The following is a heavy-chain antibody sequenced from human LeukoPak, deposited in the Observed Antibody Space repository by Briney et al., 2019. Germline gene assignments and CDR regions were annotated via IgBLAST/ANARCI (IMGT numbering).Heavy chain of an antibody. CDR1: GFTFSSYW. Sequence: GGSLRLSCAASGFTFSSYWMSWVRQAPGKGLAWVANIKQDGSEKYYVDSVKGRFTISRDNAKNSLYLQMNSLRAEDTAVYYCARRGIAVAGSMDVWGQGTTVTVSS. D-gene: IGHD6-19*01. CDR3: ARRGIAVAGSMDV. CDR2: IKQDGSEK. V-gene: IGHV3-7*01. J-gene: IGHJ6*02.